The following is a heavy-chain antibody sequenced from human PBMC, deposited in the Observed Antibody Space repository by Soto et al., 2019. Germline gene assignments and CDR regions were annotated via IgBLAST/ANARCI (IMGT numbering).Heavy chain of an antibody. CDR2: IIPIFGTA. CDR1: GGTFSSYA. Sequence: QVQLVQSGAEVKKPGSSVKVSCKASGGTFSSYAISWVRQAPGQGLEWMGGIIPIFGTANYAQKFKGRVTITADESTSTAYMELSSLRSEDTAVYYCAGYYDFWSGQKSYYYYYGMDVWGQGTTVTVSS. D-gene: IGHD3-3*01. V-gene: IGHV1-69*01. J-gene: IGHJ6*02. CDR3: AGYYDFWSGQKSYYYYYGMDV.